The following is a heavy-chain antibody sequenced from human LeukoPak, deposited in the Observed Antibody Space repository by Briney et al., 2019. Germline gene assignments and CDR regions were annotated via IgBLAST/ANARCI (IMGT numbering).Heavy chain of an antibody. CDR2: ISSSGSTT. V-gene: IGHV3-48*03. D-gene: IGHD3-10*01. CDR1: GFTFSSYA. Sequence: PGGSLRLSCAASGFTFSSYAMSWVRQAPGKGLEWVSYISSSGSTTYNADSVKGRFTISRDNAKNSLYLQMNSLRAEDTAVYYCARALWFGETFPAYWGQGTLVTVSS. J-gene: IGHJ4*02. CDR3: ARALWFGETFPAY.